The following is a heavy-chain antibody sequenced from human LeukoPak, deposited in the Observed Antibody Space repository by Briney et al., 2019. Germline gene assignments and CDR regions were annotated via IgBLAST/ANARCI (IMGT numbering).Heavy chain of an antibody. CDR1: GFTFSSYW. V-gene: IGHV3-74*01. Sequence: GGSLRLSCAAPGFTFSSYWMHWVRQAPGKGLVWVSRINTDGSSTSYADSVKGRFTISRDNAKNTLYLQMNSLRAEDTAVYYCASRSAGYCSSTSCYRRVDFQHWGQGTLVTVSS. CDR2: INTDGSST. D-gene: IGHD2-2*01. J-gene: IGHJ1*01. CDR3: ASRSAGYCSSTSCYRRVDFQH.